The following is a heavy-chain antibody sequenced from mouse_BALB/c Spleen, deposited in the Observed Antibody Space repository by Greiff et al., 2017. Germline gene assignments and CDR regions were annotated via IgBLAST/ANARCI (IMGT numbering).Heavy chain of an antibody. Sequence: EVQLQQSGPGLVKPSQSLSLTCTVTGYSITSDYAWNWIRQFPGNKLEWMGYISYSGSTSYNPSLKSPISITRDTSKNQFFLQLNSVTTEDTDTYYCARGGNDPFDYWGQGTTLTVAS. V-gene: IGHV3-2*02. J-gene: IGHJ2*01. CDR3: ARGGNDPFDY. CDR1: GYSITSDYA. CDR2: ISYSGST. D-gene: IGHD2-2*01.